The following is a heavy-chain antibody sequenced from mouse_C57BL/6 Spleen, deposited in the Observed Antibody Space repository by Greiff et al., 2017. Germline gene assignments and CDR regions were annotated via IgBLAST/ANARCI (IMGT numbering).Heavy chain of an antibody. D-gene: IGHD1-1*01. CDR3: TSFLYYGSSLGDY. J-gene: IGHJ2*01. CDR1: GYTFTDYE. Sequence: VKLQESGAELVRPGASVTLSCKASGYTFTDYEMHWVKQTPVHGLEWIGAIDPETGGTAYNQKFKGKAILTADKSSSTAYMELRSLTSEDSAVYYCTSFLYYGSSLGDYWGQGTTLTVSS. V-gene: IGHV1-15*01. CDR2: IDPETGGT.